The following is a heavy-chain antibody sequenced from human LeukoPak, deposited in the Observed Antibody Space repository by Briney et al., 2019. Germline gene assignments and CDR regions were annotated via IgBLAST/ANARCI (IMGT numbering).Heavy chain of an antibody. V-gene: IGHV4-59*08. Sequence: SETLSLTCSVSGGSISSYYWDWIRQSPGKGLEWIGHIYSSGSASYNPSLKSRVTISVDTSKNRFSLKLSSVTAADTAVYYCARLGYCGSAWCLADYWGQGTLVTVSS. CDR3: ARLGYCGSAWCLADY. CDR1: GGSISSYY. D-gene: IGHD2-2*01. J-gene: IGHJ4*02. CDR2: IYSSGSA.